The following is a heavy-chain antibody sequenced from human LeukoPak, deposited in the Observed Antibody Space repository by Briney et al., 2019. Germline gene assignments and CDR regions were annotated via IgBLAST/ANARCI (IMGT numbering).Heavy chain of an antibody. V-gene: IGHV4-61*01. CDR2: IYYSGST. J-gene: IGHJ4*02. D-gene: IGHD3-22*01. CDR1: GGSVSSGSYY. CDR3: ARDTTNVYYYDTSGYDH. Sequence: SQTLSLTCTVSGGSVSSGSYYWSWIRQPPGKGLEWIGYIYYSGSTKYNPSLKSRVTISVDTSKNQFSLKLSSVTAADTAVYYCARDTTNVYYYDTSGYDHWGQGTLVTVSS.